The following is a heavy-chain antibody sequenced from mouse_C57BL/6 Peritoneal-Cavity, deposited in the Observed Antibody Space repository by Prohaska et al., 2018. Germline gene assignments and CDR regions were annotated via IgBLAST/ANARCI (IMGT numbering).Heavy chain of an antibody. CDR1: GFTFSGFW. D-gene: IGHD1-1*01. CDR3: MRYGSSYWYFDV. J-gene: IGHJ1*03. CDR2: IKSDGSAI. Sequence: EVQLLETGGGLVQPGGSRGLSCEGSGFTFSGFWMSWVRQTPGKTLEWIGDIKSDGSAINYEPSIKDRFTIFRDNDKSTLYLQMSNVQSEDTATYFCMRYGSSYWYFDVWGTGTTVTVSS. V-gene: IGHV11-2*01.